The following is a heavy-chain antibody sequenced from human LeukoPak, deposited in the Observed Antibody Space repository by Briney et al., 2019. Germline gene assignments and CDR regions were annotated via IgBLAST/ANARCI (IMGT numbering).Heavy chain of an antibody. CDR1: GYTFTSYD. CDR3: ARVSAYPLDY. V-gene: IGHV1-8*01. Sequence: ASVKVSCKASGYTFTSYDINWVRQATGQGLEWMGWMNPNSGNADYAQKFQGRVTMTRNTSISTAYMELSSLRSEDTAVYYCARVSAYPLDYWGQGTLVTVSS. CDR2: MNPNSGNA. D-gene: IGHD2-2*01. J-gene: IGHJ4*02.